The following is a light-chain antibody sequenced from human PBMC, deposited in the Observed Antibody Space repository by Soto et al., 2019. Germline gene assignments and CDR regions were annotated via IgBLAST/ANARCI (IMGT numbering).Light chain of an antibody. J-gene: IGLJ1*01. CDR3: SSYRVGGSDV. V-gene: IGLV2-14*03. Sequence: QSALTQPASVSGSPGQSITISCSGTSSDVGRHNAVSWYQQHPGKVPQLMIYNVNIRPSGISDRFSASKSGNMASLTISGLQAEDEADYYCSSYRVGGSDVFGTGTQLTVL. CDR1: SSDVGRHNA. CDR2: NVN.